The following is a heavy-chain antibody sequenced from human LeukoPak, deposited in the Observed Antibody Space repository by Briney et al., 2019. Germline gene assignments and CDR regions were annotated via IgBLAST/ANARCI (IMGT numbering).Heavy chain of an antibody. CDR1: GFTFSSYA. CDR2: FSASDGST. J-gene: IGHJ3*02. CDR3: AKSRTAAPGTGAFDI. V-gene: IGHV3-23*01. Sequence: GGSLRLSCAASGFTFSSYAMSWVRQGPGKGLEWASGFSASDGSTQYADSVKGRFTISRDNSKNTLFLHMNSLRGDDTAVYYCAKSRTAAPGTGAFDIWGQGTMVTVSS. D-gene: IGHD6-13*01.